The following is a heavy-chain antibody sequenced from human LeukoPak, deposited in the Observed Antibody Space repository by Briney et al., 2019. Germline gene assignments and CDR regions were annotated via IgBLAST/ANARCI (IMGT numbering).Heavy chain of an antibody. CDR3: ARSRYYYDSSASDY. D-gene: IGHD3-22*01. Sequence: GASVKVSCKASGGTFSSYAISWVRQAPGQGLEWMGGIIPTFGTANYAQKFQGRVTITADESTSTAYMELSSLRSEDTAVYYCARSRYYYDSSASDYWGQGTLVTVSS. V-gene: IGHV1-69*13. CDR2: IIPTFGTA. J-gene: IGHJ4*02. CDR1: GGTFSSYA.